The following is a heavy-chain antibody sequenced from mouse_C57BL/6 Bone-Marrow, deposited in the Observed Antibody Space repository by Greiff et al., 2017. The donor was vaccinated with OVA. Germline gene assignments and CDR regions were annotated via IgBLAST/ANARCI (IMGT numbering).Heavy chain of an antibody. CDR2: IRNKPNGSTT. Sequence: EVHLVESGGGLVQPGDSLSLSCAASGFTFTNYYMSWVRQPPGKALEWLAFIRNKPNGSTTEYSASVKGLFTISRDNSQSILYLQKNARRAEDSATYYCAGYKGRVAVDYFDYWGQGTALTVSS. V-gene: IGHV7-3*01. J-gene: IGHJ2*01. D-gene: IGHD1-1*01. CDR3: AGYKGRVAVDYFDY. CDR1: GFTFTNYY.